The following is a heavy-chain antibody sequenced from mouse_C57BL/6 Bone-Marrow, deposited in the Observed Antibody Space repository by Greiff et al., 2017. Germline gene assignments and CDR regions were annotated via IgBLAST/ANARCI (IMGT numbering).Heavy chain of an antibody. Sequence: EVQLQQSGPELVKPGASVKISCKASGYTFTDYYMNWVKQSHGKSLEWIGDINPNNGGTSYNQKFKGKATLTVDKSSSTAYMELRSLTSEDSAVYYCASDYGSSYRYFDYWGQGTTLTVSS. CDR1: GYTFTDYY. CDR2: INPNNGGT. CDR3: ASDYGSSYRYFDY. J-gene: IGHJ2*01. D-gene: IGHD1-1*01. V-gene: IGHV1-26*01.